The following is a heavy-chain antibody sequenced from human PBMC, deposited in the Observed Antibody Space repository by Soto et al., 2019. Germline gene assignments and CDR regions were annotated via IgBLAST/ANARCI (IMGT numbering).Heavy chain of an antibody. J-gene: IGHJ6*02. V-gene: IGHV4-4*07. CDR2: IYTSGST. Sequence: PSETLSLTCTVSGGSISSYYWSWIRQPAGKGLEWIGRIYTSGSTNYNHSLKSRVTMSVDTSKNQFSLKLSSVTAADTAVYYCARDNSRLLWFGELDGYYGMDVWGQGTTVTVSS. CDR1: GGSISSYY. D-gene: IGHD3-10*01. CDR3: ARDNSRLLWFGELDGYYGMDV.